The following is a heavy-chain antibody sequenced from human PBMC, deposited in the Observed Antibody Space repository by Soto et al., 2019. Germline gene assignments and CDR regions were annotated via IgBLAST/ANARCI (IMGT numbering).Heavy chain of an antibody. CDR1: GFTFGIHA. D-gene: IGHD1-26*01. J-gene: IGHJ6*02. V-gene: IGHV3-23*01. CDR3: GKESTATNYFYYATDV. Sequence: EVQLLESGGGLVQPGGSLRLSCAASGFTFGIHAMSWVRQAPGKGLEWVSFISGSGGSTYYADSVKGRFTISRDNSKKTLYLQMNSLKGEDTAVYYCGKESTATNYFYYATDVWGQGTTVTVSS. CDR2: ISGSGGST.